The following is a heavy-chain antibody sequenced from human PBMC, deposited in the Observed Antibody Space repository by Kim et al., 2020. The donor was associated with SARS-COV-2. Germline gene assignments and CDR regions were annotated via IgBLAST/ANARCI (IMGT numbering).Heavy chain of an antibody. V-gene: IGHV3-23*03. Sequence: GGSLRLSCAASGFTFSNYVVNWVRQTPGKGLEWVSLVTGDGNTAHYVDSVNGRFTISRDKSKNTLYLQMNSLRAEDTAVYYCATGNTYHEYWGPGALVTVSS. CDR2: VTGDGNTA. D-gene: IGHD2-2*01. CDR3: ATGNTYHEY. J-gene: IGHJ4*02. CDR1: GFTFSNYV.